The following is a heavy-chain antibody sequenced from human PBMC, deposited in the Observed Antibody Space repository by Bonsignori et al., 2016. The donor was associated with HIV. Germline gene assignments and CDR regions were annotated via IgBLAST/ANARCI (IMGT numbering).Heavy chain of an antibody. J-gene: IGHJ3*02. D-gene: IGHD2-15*01. V-gene: IGHV4-59*01. CDR3: ARDRGGAFDI. CDR1: GGSISSYY. CDR2: IYYSGST. Sequence: SETLSLTCTVSGGSISSYYWSWIRQPPGKGLEWIGNIYYSGSTNYNPSLKSRVTISVDMSKNQFSLKLSSVTAADTAVYYCARDRGGAFDIWGQGTMVTVSS.